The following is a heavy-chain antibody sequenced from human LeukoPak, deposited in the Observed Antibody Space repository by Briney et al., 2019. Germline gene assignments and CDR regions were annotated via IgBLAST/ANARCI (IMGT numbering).Heavy chain of an antibody. CDR1: GFTFNNYA. J-gene: IGHJ4*02. D-gene: IGHD4-17*01. CDR2: ISGGGEST. CDR3: TTGDTRRYGDYDYGFDY. V-gene: IGHV3-23*01. Sequence: GGSLRLSCAASGFTFNNYAMTWVRQAPGKGLEWVSGISGGGESTLYADSVTGRLTISRDNSKNTLYLQTSSLRAEDTAVYYCTTGDTRRYGDYDYGFDYWGQGTLVTVSS.